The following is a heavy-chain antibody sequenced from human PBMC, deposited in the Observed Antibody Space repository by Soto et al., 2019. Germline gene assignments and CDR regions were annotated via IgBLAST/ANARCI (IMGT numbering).Heavy chain of an antibody. Sequence: ASVKGSCKASGYTFTSYYMHWVRQAPGQGLEWMGIINPSGGSTSYAQKFQGRVTMTRDTSTSTVYMELSSLRSEDTAVYYCAAYSSSWYNWFDPWGQGTLVTVSS. CDR3: AAYSSSWYNWFDP. J-gene: IGHJ5*02. V-gene: IGHV1-46*03. CDR2: INPSGGST. D-gene: IGHD6-13*01. CDR1: GYTFTSYY.